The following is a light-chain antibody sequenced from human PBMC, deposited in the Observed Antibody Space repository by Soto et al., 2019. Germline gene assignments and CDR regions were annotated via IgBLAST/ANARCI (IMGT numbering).Light chain of an antibody. Sequence: QSVLTQPPSGSAAPGQRVTISCSGSSSNNGNNYVSWYQQLPGTAPKLLIYDNNKRPSGIPDRFSGSKSGTSATLGITGLQSGDEADYYCGSWDSSLSAYVFGTGTKVTVL. J-gene: IGLJ1*01. CDR2: DNN. V-gene: IGLV1-51*01. CDR1: SSNNGNNY. CDR3: GSWDSSLSAYV.